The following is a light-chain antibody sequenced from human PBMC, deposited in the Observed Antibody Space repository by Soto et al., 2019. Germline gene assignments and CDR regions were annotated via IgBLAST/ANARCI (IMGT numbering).Light chain of an antibody. CDR2: GAS. Sequence: EIVLTHFPGTLSLSPGERATLSCRTSQSVSNNYLGWYQQKPGQAPRLVIFGASNRATGIPDRFSASGSGTEFTLTISRPEPEDVAVYYCQQYATSPRTFGHGTKV. V-gene: IGKV3-20*01. CDR1: QSVSNNY. J-gene: IGKJ1*01. CDR3: QQYATSPRT.